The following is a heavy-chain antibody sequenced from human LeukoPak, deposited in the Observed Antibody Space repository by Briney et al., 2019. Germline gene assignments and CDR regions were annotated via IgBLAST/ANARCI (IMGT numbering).Heavy chain of an antibody. CDR2: INHSGST. D-gene: IGHD6-13*01. CDR1: SGSFSGYY. J-gene: IGHJ6*03. CDR3: ARGLGIAAAGPWGYYMDV. Sequence: SETLSLTCAVYSGSFSGYYWSWIRQPPGKGLEWIGEINHSGSTNYNPSLKSRVTISVDTSKNQFSLKLSSVTAADTAVYYCARGLGIAAAGPWGYYMDVWGKGTTVTVSS. V-gene: IGHV4-34*01.